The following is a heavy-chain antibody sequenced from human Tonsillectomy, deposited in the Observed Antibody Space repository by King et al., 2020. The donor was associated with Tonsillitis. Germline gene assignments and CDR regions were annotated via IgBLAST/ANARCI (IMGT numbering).Heavy chain of an antibody. J-gene: IGHJ5*02. Sequence: VQLVESGGGLVQPGGSLRLSCVASGFSFSTNWMSWVRQAPGKGLEWVANIKQDGTQKFYVDSVKGRFTISRDNPQNSLYLQMNSLSAEDSAVYFCAGDPPSMDGVNWFDPWGQGTLVTVSS. CDR2: IKQDGTQK. D-gene: IGHD3-10*02. CDR1: GFSFSTNW. CDR3: AGDPPSMDGVNWFDP. V-gene: IGHV3-7*01.